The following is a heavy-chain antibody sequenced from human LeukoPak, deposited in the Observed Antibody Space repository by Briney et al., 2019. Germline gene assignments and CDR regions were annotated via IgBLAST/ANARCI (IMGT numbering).Heavy chain of an antibody. J-gene: IGHJ4*02. Sequence: GASVKVSCKVSGYTLTELSMHWVRQAPGKGLECMGGFDPEDGETIYAQKFQGRVTMTEDTSTDTAYMELSNLRSDDTAVYYCATNLATVVTPAYYWGQGTLVTVSS. CDR1: GYTLTELS. V-gene: IGHV1-24*01. CDR2: FDPEDGET. D-gene: IGHD4-23*01. CDR3: ATNLATVVTPAYY.